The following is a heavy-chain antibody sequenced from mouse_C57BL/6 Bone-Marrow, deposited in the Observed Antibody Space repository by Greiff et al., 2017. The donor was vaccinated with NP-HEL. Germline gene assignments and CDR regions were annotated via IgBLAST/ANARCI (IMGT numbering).Heavy chain of an antibody. J-gene: IGHJ1*03. V-gene: IGHV1-9*01. CDR2: ILPGSGST. CDR1: GYTFTGYW. CDR3: ASASYDYDPYFDV. Sequence: QVQLQQSGAELMKPGASVKLSCTATGYTFTGYWIEWVKQRPGHGLEWIGEILPGSGSTNYNEKFKGKATFTADTSSNTAYMQLSSLTTEDSAIYYCASASYDYDPYFDVWGTGTTVTVSS. D-gene: IGHD2-4*01.